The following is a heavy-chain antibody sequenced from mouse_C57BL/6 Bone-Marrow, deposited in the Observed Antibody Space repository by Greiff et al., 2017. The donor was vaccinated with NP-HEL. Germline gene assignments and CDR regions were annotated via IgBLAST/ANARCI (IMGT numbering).Heavy chain of an antibody. J-gene: IGHJ4*01. Sequence: VQLQQSGPELVKPGASVQMSCKASGYTFTSYVMHWVKQKPGQGLEWIGYIYPYNDGTKYNEQLKGKATLTSDKSSSTAYMELSSLTSEDSAVYYCARSTGGSSYYAMDYWGQGTSVTGSS. D-gene: IGHD1-1*01. V-gene: IGHV1-14*01. CDR1: GYTFTSYV. CDR3: ARSTGGSSYYAMDY. CDR2: IYPYNDGT.